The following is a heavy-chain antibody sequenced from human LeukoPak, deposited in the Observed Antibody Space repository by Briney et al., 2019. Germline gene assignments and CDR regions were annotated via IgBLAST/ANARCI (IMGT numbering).Heavy chain of an antibody. CDR1: GYTFTSYA. Sequence: ASVKVSCKASGYTFTSYAMHWVRQAPGQRLEWMGWINAGNGNTKYSQEFQGRVTITRDTSASTAYMELSSLRSEDMAVYYCARGRRSSGWYGFGYWGQGTLVTVSS. CDR2: INAGNGNT. J-gene: IGHJ4*02. D-gene: IGHD6-19*01. CDR3: ARGRRSSGWYGFGY. V-gene: IGHV1-3*03.